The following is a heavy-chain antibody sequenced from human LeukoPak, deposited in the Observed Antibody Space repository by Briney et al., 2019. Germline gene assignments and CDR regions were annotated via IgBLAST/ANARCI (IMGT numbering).Heavy chain of an antibody. CDR3: ARGKSYSSGWSYFDY. CDR1: GYSLSGYL. CDR2: INPNTGGP. V-gene: IGHV1-18*01. D-gene: IGHD6-19*01. J-gene: IGHJ4*02. Sequence: ASVKVSCKTSGYSLSGYLLHWVRQAPGQGLEWMGWINPNTGGPNYAQKLQGRVTMTTDTSTSTAYMELRSLRSDDTAVYYCARGKSYSSGWSYFDYWGQGTLVTVSS.